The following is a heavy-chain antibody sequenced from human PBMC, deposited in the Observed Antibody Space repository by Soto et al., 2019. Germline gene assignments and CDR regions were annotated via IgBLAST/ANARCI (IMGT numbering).Heavy chain of an antibody. CDR3: ARVTYSYGWIFDY. V-gene: IGHV3-21*01. J-gene: IGHJ4*01. Sequence: PGGSLRLSCISSGFTFRTYTMNWVRQAPGKGLEWVSGIRGFSPYTFYAESVKGRFTISRDNAKNSLYLQMNSLRAEDTAVYFCARVTYSYGWIFDYWGPGSLVTVSS. D-gene: IGHD6-19*01. CDR2: IRGFSPYT. CDR1: GFTFRTYT.